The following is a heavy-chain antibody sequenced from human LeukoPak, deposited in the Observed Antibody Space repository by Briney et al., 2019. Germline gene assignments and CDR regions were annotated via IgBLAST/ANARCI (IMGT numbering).Heavy chain of an antibody. Sequence: SETLSLTCAVYGGSFSGYYWSWIRQPPGKGLEWIGEINPSGSTNYNPSLKSRVTISVDTSKNQFSLKLSSVTAADTAVYYCARPALGAFDPWGQGTLVTVSS. V-gene: IGHV4-34*01. D-gene: IGHD3-16*01. J-gene: IGHJ5*02. CDR2: INPSGST. CDR1: GGSFSGYY. CDR3: ARPALGAFDP.